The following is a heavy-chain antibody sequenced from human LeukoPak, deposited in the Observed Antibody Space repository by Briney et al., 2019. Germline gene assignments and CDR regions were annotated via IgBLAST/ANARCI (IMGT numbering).Heavy chain of an antibody. CDR2: LRLGGSNK. J-gene: IGHJ4*02. Sequence: GGSLSFSCAVSGFTLVTKGLHGVAQAPGKGLEWLAFLRLGGSNKYYADSVKGRFTVSRDNSKNTLPLQMNSLRAEDTAVYYCAKDGPPYFDYWGQGTLVTVSS. CDR3: AKDGPPYFDY. CDR1: GFTLVTKG. V-gene: IGHV3-30*02.